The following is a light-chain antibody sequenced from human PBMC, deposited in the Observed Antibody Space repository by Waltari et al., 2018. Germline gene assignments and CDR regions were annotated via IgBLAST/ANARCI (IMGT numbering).Light chain of an antibody. CDR2: DAS. V-gene: IGKV3-20*01. CDR1: QSVSRT. Sequence: NVLTQSPGTLSLSPVVRATLSCRASQSVSRTLAWYQQKPGQAPRLLIYDASTRATGIPDRFSGSGCGTDFSLTISILEPEDFAVYYCQKCGTLPATFGQGTKVEVK. J-gene: IGKJ1*01. CDR3: QKCGTLPAT.